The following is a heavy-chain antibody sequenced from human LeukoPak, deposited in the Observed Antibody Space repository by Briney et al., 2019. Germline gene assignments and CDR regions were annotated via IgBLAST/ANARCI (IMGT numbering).Heavy chain of an antibody. CDR3: ARVWGDGYNYFY. J-gene: IGHJ4*02. CDR1: GFTFSNYW. Sequence: PGGSLRLSCEASGFTFSNYWMSWVRQAPGKGLEWVANIKQDGSEKDYVDSVKGRFTISRDNAKNSLYLQMNSLRAKDTAVYYCARVWGDGYNYFYWGQGTLVTVSS. V-gene: IGHV3-7*01. D-gene: IGHD5-24*01. CDR2: IKQDGSEK.